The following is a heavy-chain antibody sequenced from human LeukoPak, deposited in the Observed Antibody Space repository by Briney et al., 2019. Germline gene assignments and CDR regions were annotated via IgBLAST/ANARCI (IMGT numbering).Heavy chain of an antibody. J-gene: IGHJ6*03. D-gene: IGHD3-22*01. Sequence: SETLSLTCAVYGGSFSGYYWTWIRQTPEKGLEWIGEMNPSGSTNYNPSLKSRVTISVDTSKNQFSLELSSVTAADTAVYYCARGRQDITMIVVVMTAVSYYLDVWGKGTTVTVS. CDR2: MNPSGST. CDR1: GGSFSGYY. CDR3: ARGRQDITMIVVVMTAVSYYLDV. V-gene: IGHV4-34*01.